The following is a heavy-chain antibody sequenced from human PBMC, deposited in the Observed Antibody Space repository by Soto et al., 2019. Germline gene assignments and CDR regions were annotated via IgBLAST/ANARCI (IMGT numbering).Heavy chain of an antibody. CDR1: GGSISSSDW. CDR2: VYHSGGT. J-gene: IGHJ5*02. D-gene: IGHD6-6*01. Sequence: QVQLQESGPGLVKPSGTLSLTCAVSGGSISSSDWWSWVRQSPGKGLEWIGEVYHSGGTNYNPSLKGRVTLSVDKSKNQFSLSLNSVTAADTAIYYCARLLVASRPRWFDPWGQGTLVTVSS. V-gene: IGHV4-4*02. CDR3: ARLLVASRPRWFDP.